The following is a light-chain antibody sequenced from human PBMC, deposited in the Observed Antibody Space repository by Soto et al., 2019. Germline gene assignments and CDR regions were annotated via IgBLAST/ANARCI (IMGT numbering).Light chain of an antibody. CDR1: QILLHSNGYNH. J-gene: IGKJ5*01. Sequence: DIVMTQSPLSLPVTLGQPASISFRSSQILLHSNGYNHFDLDLQKPGQSPQLPIYIGSNRASGGPDRFSGSGSGTDFTLKISRVEAEDVGVYYYMQALQTFTFGQGTRLEIK. CDR2: IGS. V-gene: IGKV2-28*01. CDR3: MQALQTFT.